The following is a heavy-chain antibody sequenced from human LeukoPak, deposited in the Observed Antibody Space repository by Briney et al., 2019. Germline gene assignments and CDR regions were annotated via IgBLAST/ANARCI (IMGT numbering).Heavy chain of an antibody. V-gene: IGHV3-23*01. CDR2: ISGSGGST. J-gene: IGHJ4*02. D-gene: IGHD3-3*01. Sequence: PGGSLRLSCAASGFTFSSYAMSWVRQAPGKGLEWASAISGSGGSTYYADSVKGRFTISRDNSKNTLYLQMNSLRAEDTAVYYCAKISHHYDFWSGRKTLYYFDYWGQGTLVTVSS. CDR1: GFTFSSYA. CDR3: AKISHHYDFWSGRKTLYYFDY.